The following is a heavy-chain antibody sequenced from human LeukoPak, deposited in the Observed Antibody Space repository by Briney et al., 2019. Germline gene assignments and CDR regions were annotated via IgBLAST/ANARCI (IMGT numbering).Heavy chain of an antibody. J-gene: IGHJ4*02. D-gene: IGHD4-17*01. Sequence: SETLSLTCTVSGGSISSYYWSWIRQPPGKGLEWIGYIYYSGSTNYNPSLKSRVTISVDTSKNQFSLKLSSVTAADTAVYYCARGDDYGDFFDYWGQGTLVTVSS. CDR2: IYYSGST. CDR3: ARGDDYGDFFDY. CDR1: GGSISSYY. V-gene: IGHV4-59*01.